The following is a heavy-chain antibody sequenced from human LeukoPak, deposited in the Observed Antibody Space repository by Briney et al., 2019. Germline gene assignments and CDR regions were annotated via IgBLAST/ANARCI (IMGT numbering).Heavy chain of an antibody. CDR2: IYYSGST. J-gene: IGHJ4*02. CDR3: ARNSGSYQIDY. Sequence: SETLSLTCTVSGGSISSNYWSWIRQPPGKGLEWIGYIYYSGSTNYNPSLKSRVTISVDTSKNQFSLKLSSVTAADTAVYYCARNSGSYQIDYWGQGTLVTVSS. V-gene: IGHV4-59*01. CDR1: GGSISSNY. D-gene: IGHD1-26*01.